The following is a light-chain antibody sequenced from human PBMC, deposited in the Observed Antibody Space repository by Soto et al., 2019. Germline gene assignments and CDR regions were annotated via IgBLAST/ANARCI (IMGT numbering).Light chain of an antibody. CDR1: SSNIGRNS. CDR2: SNH. V-gene: IGLV1-47*02. CDR3: AVWDESVRGYV. J-gene: IGLJ1*01. Sequence: QSVVTQPPSASGTAGQRVTISCSGTSSNIGRNSVYWYQQLPGTAPKLLIYSNHQRPSGVPDRFSGSKSGTSASLAISGLRSEDEADYYCAVWDESVRGYVFATGTKLTVL.